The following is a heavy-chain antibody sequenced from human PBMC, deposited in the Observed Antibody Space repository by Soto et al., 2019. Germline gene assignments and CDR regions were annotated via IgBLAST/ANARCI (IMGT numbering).Heavy chain of an antibody. CDR2: INSDGSST. J-gene: IGHJ6*02. D-gene: IGHD3-10*01. CDR3: AREPLWFGEARMDV. V-gene: IGHV3-74*01. CDR1: GFTFSSYW. Sequence: GSLRLSCAASGFTFSSYWMHWVRQAPGKGLVWVSRINSDGSSTSYADSVKGRFTISRDNAKNTLYLQMNSLRAEDTAVYYCAREPLWFGEARMDVWGQGTTVTVSS.